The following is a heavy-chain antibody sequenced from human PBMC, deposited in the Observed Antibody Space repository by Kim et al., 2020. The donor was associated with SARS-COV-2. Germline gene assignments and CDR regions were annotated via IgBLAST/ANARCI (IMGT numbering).Heavy chain of an antibody. D-gene: IGHD3-10*01. Sequence: LKSRVTISVDKSKNQFSLKLSSVTAADTAVYYCARLFYGSGSYYNVNMDVWGKGTTVTVSS. CDR3: ARLFYGSGSYYNVNMDV. V-gene: IGHV4-4*02. J-gene: IGHJ6*03.